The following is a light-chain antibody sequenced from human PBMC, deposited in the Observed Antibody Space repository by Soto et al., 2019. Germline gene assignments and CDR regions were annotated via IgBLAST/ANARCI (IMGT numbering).Light chain of an antibody. CDR1: QSISSSY. Sequence: EILLTQSPVTLSFSPEERATLSCRTSQSISSSYLAWYQQKPGQAPRLLIYGASTRATGIPARFSGSGSGTEFTLTISSLQSEDFAVYYCQQYNNWPPITFGQGTRLEIK. V-gene: IGKV3-15*01. J-gene: IGKJ5*01. CDR3: QQYNNWPPIT. CDR2: GAS.